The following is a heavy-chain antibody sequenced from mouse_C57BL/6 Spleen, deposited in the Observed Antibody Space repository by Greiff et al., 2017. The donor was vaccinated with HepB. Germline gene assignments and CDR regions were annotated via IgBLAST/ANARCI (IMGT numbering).Heavy chain of an antibody. CDR1: GYAFTNYL. V-gene: IGHV1-54*01. Sequence: VQLQQSGAELVRPGTSVKVSCKASGYAFTNYLIEWVKQRPGQGLEWIGVINPGSGGTNYNEKFKGKATLTADKSSSTAYMQFSSLTSEDSAVYFCARDYDYDEIAYWGQGTLVTVSA. D-gene: IGHD2-4*01. CDR3: ARDYDYDEIAY. J-gene: IGHJ3*01. CDR2: INPGSGGT.